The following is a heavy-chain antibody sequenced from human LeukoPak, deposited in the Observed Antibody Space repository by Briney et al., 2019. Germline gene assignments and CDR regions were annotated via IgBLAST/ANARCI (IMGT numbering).Heavy chain of an antibody. D-gene: IGHD3-22*01. CDR1: GFTFSSYA. J-gene: IGHJ3*02. V-gene: IGHV3-23*01. CDR2: ISGSGGST. CDR3: AKVGLYYYDSSHLGAFDI. Sequence: TGGSLRLSCAASGFTFSSYAMSWVRQAPGKGLEWVSAISGSGGSTYYADSVKGRFTIPRDNSKNTLYLQMNSLRAEDTAVYYCAKVGLYYYDSSHLGAFDIWGQGTMVTVSS.